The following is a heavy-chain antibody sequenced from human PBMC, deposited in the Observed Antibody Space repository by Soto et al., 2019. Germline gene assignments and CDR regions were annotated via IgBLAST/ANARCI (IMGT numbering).Heavy chain of an antibody. J-gene: IGHJ4*02. V-gene: IGHV3-74*01. Sequence: EVQLVESGGGLVQPGGSLRLSCATSGFTFGNYWMYWVRQAPGKGLVWVSRIHSDGTITTYADSVKGRFTISRDIAKNTLYLQMNSLRGEDTAVYYCARGRGSFYLDFWGQGTLVTVSS. CDR1: GFTFGNYW. CDR3: ARGRGSFYLDF. CDR2: IHSDGTIT. D-gene: IGHD1-26*01.